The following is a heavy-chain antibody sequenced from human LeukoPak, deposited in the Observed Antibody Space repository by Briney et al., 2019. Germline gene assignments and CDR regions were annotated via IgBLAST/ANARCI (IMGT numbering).Heavy chain of an antibody. V-gene: IGHV3-74*01. CDR2: INSDGSST. CDR3: ARVASLSSSWYYYYYYMDV. D-gene: IGHD6-13*01. J-gene: IGHJ6*03. CDR1: GFTFSSYW. Sequence: GGSLRLSCAASGFTFSSYWMHWVRQAPGKGLVWVSRINSDGSSTSYADSVKGRFTISRDNAKSTLYLQMNSLRAEDTAVYYCARVASLSSSWYYYYYYMDVWGKGTTVTVSS.